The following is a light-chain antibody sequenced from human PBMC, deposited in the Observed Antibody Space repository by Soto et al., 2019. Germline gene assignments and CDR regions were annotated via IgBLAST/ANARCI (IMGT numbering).Light chain of an antibody. CDR1: SSDVGRYNL. V-gene: IGLV2-23*01. CDR2: EGD. CDR3: CSYAGSGTFYV. Sequence: QSVLTQPASVSGSPGQSITISCTGTSSDVGRYNLVSWYQQLPGKAPKLMICEGDKRPSGVSDRFSGSKSGNTASLTISGLQAEDEADYYCCSYAGSGTFYVFGTGTKVTVL. J-gene: IGLJ1*01.